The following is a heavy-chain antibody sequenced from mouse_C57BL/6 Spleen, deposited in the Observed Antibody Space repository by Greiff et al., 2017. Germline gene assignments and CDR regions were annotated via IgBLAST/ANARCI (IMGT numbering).Heavy chain of an antibody. J-gene: IGHJ2*01. D-gene: IGHD1-1*01. V-gene: IGHV1-50*01. Sequence: QVQLQLPGAELVKPGASVKLSCKASGYTFTSYWMQWVKQRPGQGLEWIGEIDPSDSYTNYNQKFKGKATLTVDTSSSTAYMQLSSLTSEDSAVYYCARRLTTGDYWGQGTTLTVSS. CDR2: IDPSDSYT. CDR3: ARRLTTGDY. CDR1: GYTFTSYW.